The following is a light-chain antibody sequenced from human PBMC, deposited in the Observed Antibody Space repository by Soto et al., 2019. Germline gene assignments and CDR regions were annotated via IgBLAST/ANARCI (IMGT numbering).Light chain of an antibody. CDR1: QSVSSN. Sequence: VLTQSPANVFLCPGERATLSCRASQSVSSNLAWYQQKPGQAPRLLIYDASNRATGIPARFSGSGSGTDFTLTISSLEPKNFAVYYCQRGDTIGQGTRLEI. V-gene: IGKV3-11*01. CDR3: QRGDT. CDR2: DAS. J-gene: IGKJ5*01.